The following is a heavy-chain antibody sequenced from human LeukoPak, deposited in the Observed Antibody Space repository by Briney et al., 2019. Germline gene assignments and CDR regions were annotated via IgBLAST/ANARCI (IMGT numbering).Heavy chain of an antibody. CDR2: ISGSGGCT. J-gene: IGHJ4*02. V-gene: IGHV3-23*01. CDR3: AKDVGRYRNNYFDY. CDR1: GFPFSSLL. Sequence: PGGSVRHSRSASGFPFSSLLERWVAPAPEERLEWVSTISGSGGCTQHADSVKGRSTISRDDSKNTLYLQMSSLRAEDTAVYYCAKDVGRYRNNYFDYCGERTLVTASS. D-gene: IGHD1-26*01.